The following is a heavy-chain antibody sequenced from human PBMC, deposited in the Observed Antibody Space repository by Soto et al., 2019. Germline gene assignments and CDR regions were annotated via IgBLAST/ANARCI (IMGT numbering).Heavy chain of an antibody. CDR2: INAGNGNT. CDR1: GYTFTSYA. CDR3: ARDPGGWLDY. J-gene: IGHJ4*02. D-gene: IGHD5-12*01. V-gene: IGHV1-3*01. Sequence: QVQLVQSGAEVKKPGASVKVSCKASGYTFTSYAMHWVRQAPGQRLEWMGWINAGNGNTKYSQKIQGRVTITRDTSASTAQTELTSLRFQVTAVYYCARDPGGWLDYWGQGPLVTFSS.